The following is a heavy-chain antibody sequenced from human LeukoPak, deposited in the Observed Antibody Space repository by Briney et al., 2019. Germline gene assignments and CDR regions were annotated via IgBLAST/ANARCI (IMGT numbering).Heavy chain of an antibody. D-gene: IGHD2-15*01. V-gene: IGHV3-21*01. J-gene: IGHJ4*02. CDR3: ARGGMMKGVPDY. Sequence: GGSLRLSCAASGFTFSSYSMNWVRQAPGKGLEWVSSISSSSSYIYYADSVKGRFTISRDNAKNSLYLQMNSLRAEDTAVYYCARGGMMKGVPDYWGQGTLVTVSS. CDR2: ISSSSSYI. CDR1: GFTFSSYS.